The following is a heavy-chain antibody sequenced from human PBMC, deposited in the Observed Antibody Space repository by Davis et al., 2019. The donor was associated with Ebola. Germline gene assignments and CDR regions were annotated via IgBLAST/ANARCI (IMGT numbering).Heavy chain of an antibody. V-gene: IGHV5-51*01. Sequence: GESLKISCQGSGYIFTNYWIGWVRQMPGKGLEWMGIIYPGDSDTRYSPSFQGQVTISADKSISTAYLEWSSLKASDTAMYYCATAKRASGYPYYFDYWGQGTLVTVSS. J-gene: IGHJ4*02. CDR2: IYPGDSDT. CDR3: ATAKRASGYPYYFDY. D-gene: IGHD3-3*01. CDR1: GYIFTNYW.